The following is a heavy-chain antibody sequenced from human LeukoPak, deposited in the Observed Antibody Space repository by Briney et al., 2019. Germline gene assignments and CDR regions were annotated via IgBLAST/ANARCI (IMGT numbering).Heavy chain of an antibody. CDR2: ISTYNGDT. CDR1: GYPFTTYG. V-gene: IGHV1-18*01. D-gene: IGHD3-9*01. Sequence: ASVKVSCKASGYPFTTYGITWVRQAPGQGLEWVGWISTYNGDTNYAQKFQGRVIMTTDTSTSTAYIELRSLTSDDTAAYYCARDWWGYDVLTGDNWFDPWGQGTLVTVSS. CDR3: ARDWWGYDVLTGDNWFDP. J-gene: IGHJ5*02.